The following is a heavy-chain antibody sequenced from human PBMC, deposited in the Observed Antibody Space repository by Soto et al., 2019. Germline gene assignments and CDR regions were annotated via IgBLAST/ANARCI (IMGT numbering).Heavy chain of an antibody. J-gene: IGHJ5*02. Sequence: GASVKVSCKASGGTFSSYTSSWVRQAPGQGLEWMGRIIPILGIANYAQKFQGRVTITADKSTSTAYMELNSLRVEDTAVYYCARAPVYNWNYLRFDPWGQGTLLTVSS. CDR1: GGTFSSYT. CDR2: IIPILGIA. CDR3: ARAPVYNWNYLRFDP. D-gene: IGHD1-7*01. V-gene: IGHV1-69*02.